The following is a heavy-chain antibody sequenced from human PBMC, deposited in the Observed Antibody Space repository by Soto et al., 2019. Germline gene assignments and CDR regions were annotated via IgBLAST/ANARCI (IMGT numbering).Heavy chain of an antibody. V-gene: IGHV4-34*01. Sequence: KTSETLSLTCAVYGGSFSGYYWSWIRQPPGKGLEWIGEINHSGSTNYNPSLKSRVTISVDTSKNQFSLKLSSVTAADTAVYYCARYLWFGELDGMDVWGQGTTVTVSS. J-gene: IGHJ6*02. CDR2: INHSGST. CDR3: ARYLWFGELDGMDV. D-gene: IGHD3-10*01. CDR1: GGSFSGYY.